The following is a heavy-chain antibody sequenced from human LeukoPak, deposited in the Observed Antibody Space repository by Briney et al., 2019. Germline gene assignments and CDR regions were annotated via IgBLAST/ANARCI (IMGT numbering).Heavy chain of an antibody. CDR2: ISGSGNRI. V-gene: IGHV3-23*01. J-gene: IGHJ6*02. Sequence: GGSLRLSCAASGFTFSSYAMSWVREAAGKGLEWVPSISGSGNRIYYGDSVKGRFTISRDNSNNTLFLQMNSLRAEDTAVYYCAKNLYCGGGSCYPSALGMDVWGQGTTVTVSS. CDR1: GFTFSSYA. D-gene: IGHD2-15*01. CDR3: AKNLYCGGGSCYPSALGMDV.